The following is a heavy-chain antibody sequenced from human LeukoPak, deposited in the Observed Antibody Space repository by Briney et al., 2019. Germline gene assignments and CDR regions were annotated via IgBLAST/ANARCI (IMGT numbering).Heavy chain of an antibody. CDR2: IYPGDSDT. J-gene: IGHJ4*02. Sequence: GESLSVFRKGSKYRQTRCRVCAPTQMPGKALSEMGIIYPGDSDTRYSQSFQGQVTISADKSISTADLQLSSLKASDTAMYYCARGYSRSTRPIDYWGQGTLVTVSS. CDR3: ARGYSRSTRPIDY. D-gene: IGHD6-13*01. CDR1: KYRQTRCR. V-gene: IGHV5-51*03.